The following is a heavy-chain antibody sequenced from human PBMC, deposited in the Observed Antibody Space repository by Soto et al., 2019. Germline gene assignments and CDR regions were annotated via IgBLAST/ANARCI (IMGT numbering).Heavy chain of an antibody. CDR2: IYYSGST. CDR1: GGSISSGDYY. CDR3: ARSHEVVTRRGHAFDI. Sequence: SETLSLTCTVSGGSISSGDYYWSWIRQPPGKGLEWIGYIYYSGSTYYNPSLKSRVTISVDTSKNQFSLKLSSVTAADTAVYYCARSHEVVTRRGHAFDIWGQGTMVTGSS. J-gene: IGHJ3*02. D-gene: IGHD3-22*01. V-gene: IGHV4-30-4*01.